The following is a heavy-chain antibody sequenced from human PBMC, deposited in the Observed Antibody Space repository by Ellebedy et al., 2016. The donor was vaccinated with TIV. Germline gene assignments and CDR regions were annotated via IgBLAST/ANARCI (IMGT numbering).Heavy chain of an antibody. CDR1: GFSFSNYA. CDR3: ASLGYSSSWSSKPPSDY. Sequence: PGGSLRLSCVASGFSFSNYAMAWVRQGPGKGLEWISYIPYNTDPIHYADFVKGRFTISRDNAKNTLYLQMNSLRADDTALYYCASLGYSSSWSSKPPSDYWGQGTLVTVSS. CDR2: IPYNTDPI. J-gene: IGHJ4*02. D-gene: IGHD6-13*01. V-gene: IGHV3-48*01.